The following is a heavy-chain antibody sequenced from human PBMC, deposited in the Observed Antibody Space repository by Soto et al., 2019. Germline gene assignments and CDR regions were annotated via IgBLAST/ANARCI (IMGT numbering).Heavy chain of an antibody. J-gene: IGHJ4*02. Sequence: GALGLSFAPVQFTVSSCARHSVPQAPGEGVEYVSAISSNGGSTYYADSVKGRFTISRDNSKNTLYLQMSSLRAEDTAVYYCVNAYYYDSSGYYYPSNRFDYWGRGTLVTVSS. D-gene: IGHD3-22*01. CDR2: ISSNGGST. CDR1: QFTVSSCA. CDR3: VNAYYYDSSGYYYPSNRFDY. V-gene: IGHV3-64D*08.